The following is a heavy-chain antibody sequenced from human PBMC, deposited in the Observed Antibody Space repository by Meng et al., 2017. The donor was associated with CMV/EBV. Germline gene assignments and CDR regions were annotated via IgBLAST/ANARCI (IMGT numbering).Heavy chain of an antibody. J-gene: IGHJ6*02. CDR1: GFTFSRYG. V-gene: IGHV3-33*06. D-gene: IGHD2-2*01. CDR3: AKDLVPGYCSSTSCYLRPYYYYGMDV. Sequence: GESLKISCAASGFTFSRYGMHWVRQAPGKGLEWVAGIWYDGSNKYYADSVKGRFTISRDNSKNTLYLQMNSLRAEDTAVYYCAKDLVPGYCSSTSCYLRPYYYYGMDVWGQGTTVTVSS. CDR2: IWYDGSNK.